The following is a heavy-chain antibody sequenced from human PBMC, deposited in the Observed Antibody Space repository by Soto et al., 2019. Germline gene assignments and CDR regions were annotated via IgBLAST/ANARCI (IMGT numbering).Heavy chain of an antibody. Sequence: GASVKVSCQASCYTFTSYGISWVRQAPGQGLEWMGWISAYNGNTNYAQKLQGRVTMTTDTSTSTAYMELRSLRSDDTAVYYCARDLGQYYDFWSGYLSYYYYGMDVWGQGTTVTVSS. CDR1: CYTFTSYG. J-gene: IGHJ6*02. CDR2: ISAYNGNT. D-gene: IGHD3-3*01. V-gene: IGHV1-18*01. CDR3: ARDLGQYYDFWSGYLSYYYYGMDV.